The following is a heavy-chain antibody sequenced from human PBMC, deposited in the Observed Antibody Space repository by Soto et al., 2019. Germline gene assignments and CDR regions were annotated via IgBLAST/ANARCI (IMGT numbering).Heavy chain of an antibody. CDR3: ANDSRWADY. Sequence: ASVKVSCKASGYTFTGYSIHWVRQAPGQRLEWMGWINTGNGDTKSSQNFQGRVTFTRHTSASTAYMELSSLRSEDTAVYYCANDSRWADYWGQGTLVTVSS. CDR1: GYTFTGYS. D-gene: IGHD6-13*01. J-gene: IGHJ4*02. CDR2: INTGNGDT. V-gene: IGHV1-3*04.